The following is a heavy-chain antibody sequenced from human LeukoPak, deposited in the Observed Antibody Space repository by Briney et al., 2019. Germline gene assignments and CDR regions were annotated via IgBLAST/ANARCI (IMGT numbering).Heavy chain of an antibody. D-gene: IGHD3-22*01. J-gene: IGHJ4*02. V-gene: IGHV4-39*07. CDR2: INHSGST. CDR3: ARLVYYYDSSGYGYDY. Sequence: SETLSLTCTVSGGSISCSSYYWSWIRQPPWKGLEWIGEINHSGSTNYNPSLKSRVTISVDTSKNQFSLKLSSVTAADTAVYYCARLVYYYDSSGYGYDYWGQGTLVTVSS. CDR1: GGSISCSSYY.